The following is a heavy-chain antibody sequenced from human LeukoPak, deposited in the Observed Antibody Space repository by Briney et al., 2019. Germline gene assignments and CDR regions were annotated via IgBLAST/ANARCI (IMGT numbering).Heavy chain of an antibody. CDR3: ARDGYGNFDY. CDR1: GDSVSSNSAA. Sequence: SQALSLTCAISGDSVSSNSAAWNWIRQSPSKGLEWLGRTYYRSKWYNDYVVAVKSRITNNPDTSKNQFSQQLNSVTPEDTAVYYCARDGYGNFDYWGQGTLVTVSS. J-gene: IGHJ4*02. D-gene: IGHD2-2*03. CDR2: TYYRSKWYN. V-gene: IGHV6-1*01.